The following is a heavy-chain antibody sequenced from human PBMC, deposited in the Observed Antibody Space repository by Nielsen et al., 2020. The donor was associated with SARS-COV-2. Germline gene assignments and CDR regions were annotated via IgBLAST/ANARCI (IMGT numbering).Heavy chain of an antibody. D-gene: IGHD3-10*01. CDR2: IDPSDSYT. J-gene: IGHJ5*02. CDR3: ARHYYGSGSDAWFDP. CDR1: GYSFTSYW. Sequence: KVSCKGSGYSFTSYWIGWVRQMPGKGLEWVGRIDPSDSYTSYSPSFQGHVTISADKFISTAYLQWSSLKASDTAMYYCARHYYGSGSDAWFDPWGQGTLVTVSS. V-gene: IGHV5-10-1*01.